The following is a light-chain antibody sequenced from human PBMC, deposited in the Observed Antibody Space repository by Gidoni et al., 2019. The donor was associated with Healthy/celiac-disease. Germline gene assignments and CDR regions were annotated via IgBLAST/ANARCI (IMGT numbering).Light chain of an antibody. V-gene: IGKV1-39*01. J-gene: IGKJ4*01. CDR2: AAS. CDR3: QQSYSTRPT. CDR1: QSISSY. Sequence: DIQMTQSPSSLSASVGDRVTITCRASQSISSYLNWYQQKPGKAAKLLIYAASSLQSGVPSRFSGSGSGTDFTLTISSLQPEDFATYYCQQSYSTRPTFGGGTKVEIK.